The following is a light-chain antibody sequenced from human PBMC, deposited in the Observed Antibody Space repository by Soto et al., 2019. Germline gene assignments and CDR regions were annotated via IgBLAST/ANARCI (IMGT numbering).Light chain of an antibody. CDR1: SSDIGGYNS. V-gene: IGLV2-8*01. CDR3: SASAGIYHYLV. J-gene: IGLJ3*02. CDR2: EVN. Sequence: QSALPQPPSASGSPGPSVTLSCTGTSSDIGGYNSVSWYQQHPGKAPRLMIYEVNKRPSGVPDRFSGSKSGYTASLTGSGRQTEDEAFYYCSASAGIYHYLVFGGGTKLTVL.